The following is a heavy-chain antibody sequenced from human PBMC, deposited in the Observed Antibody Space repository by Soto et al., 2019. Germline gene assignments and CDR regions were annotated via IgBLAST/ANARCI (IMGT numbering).Heavy chain of an antibody. Sequence: QVHLQESGPGLVKPSETLSLTCTVSGGSINGYYWNWIRQPPGKGLEWLGYVYFSGSTHYNPSLNTRRTKSVDTSKKQFSLKLSSVTAADTAVYFWARQEAVPGTPFDSWGQGTLVSVSS. D-gene: IGHD6-19*01. CDR3: ARQEAVPGTPFDS. CDR1: GGSINGYY. V-gene: IGHV4-59*01. J-gene: IGHJ4*02. CDR2: VYFSGST.